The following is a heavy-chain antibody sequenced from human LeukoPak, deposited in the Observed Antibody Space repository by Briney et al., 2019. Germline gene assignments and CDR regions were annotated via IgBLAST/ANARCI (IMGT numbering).Heavy chain of an antibody. Sequence: ASVKVSCKASGYTFTSYHMHWVRQAPGQGLEWMGKLNLSGGSTTYAQKFQGRVTMTRDTSTSTVYMELSSLRSEDTAVYYCARDYVDDIPMIKDYWGQGTLVTVSS. J-gene: IGHJ4*02. CDR1: GYTFTSYH. CDR3: ARDYVDDIPMIKDY. V-gene: IGHV1-46*01. D-gene: IGHD2-8*01. CDR2: LNLSGGST.